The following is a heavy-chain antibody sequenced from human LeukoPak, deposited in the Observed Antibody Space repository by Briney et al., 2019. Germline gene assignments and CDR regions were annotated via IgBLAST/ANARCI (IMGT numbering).Heavy chain of an antibody. CDR1: GGSISSYY. V-gene: IGHV4-4*07. J-gene: IGHJ6*02. CDR3: AREEVPYYYDSSGYPYYYYYGMDV. CDR2: IYTSGST. Sequence: SETLSLTCTVSGGSISSYYWSWIRQPAGRGLGWIGRIYTSGSTNYNPSLKSRVTMSVDTSKNQFSLKLSSVTAADTAVYYCAREEVPYYYDSSGYPYYYYYGMDVWGQGTTVTVSS. D-gene: IGHD3-22*01.